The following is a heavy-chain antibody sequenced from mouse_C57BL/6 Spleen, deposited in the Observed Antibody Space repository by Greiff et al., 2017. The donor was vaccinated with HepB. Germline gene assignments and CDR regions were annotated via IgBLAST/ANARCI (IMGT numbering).Heavy chain of an antibody. CDR3: ASHSSGYDYAMDY. V-gene: IGHV2-6*03. J-gene: IGHJ4*01. Sequence: VQLQESGPGLVAPSQSLSITCTVSGFSLTSYGVHWVRQPPGKGLEWLVVIWSDGSTTYNSALKSRLSISKDNSKSQVFLKMNSLQTDDTAMYYCASHSSGYDYAMDYWGQGTSVTVSS. CDR1: GFSLTSYG. D-gene: IGHD3-2*02. CDR2: IWSDGST.